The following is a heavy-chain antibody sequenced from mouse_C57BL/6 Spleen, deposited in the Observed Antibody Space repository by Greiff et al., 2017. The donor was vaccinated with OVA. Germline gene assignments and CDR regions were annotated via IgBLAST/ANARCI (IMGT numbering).Heavy chain of an antibody. D-gene: IGHD2-4*01. Sequence: EVQRVESGGGLVKPGGSLKLSCAASGFTFSSYAMSWVRQTPEKRLEWVATISDGGSYTYYPDNVKGGFTISRDNAKNNLYLQLSHLKSEDTAMYYCARDQGYDSYWYCDVWGTGTTVTVSS. CDR1: GFTFSSYA. J-gene: IGHJ1*03. CDR3: ARDQGYDSYWYCDV. CDR2: ISDGGSYT. V-gene: IGHV5-4*01.